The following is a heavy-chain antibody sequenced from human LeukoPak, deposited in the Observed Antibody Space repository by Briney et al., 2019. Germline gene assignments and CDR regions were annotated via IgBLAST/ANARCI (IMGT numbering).Heavy chain of an antibody. D-gene: IGHD4-11*01. V-gene: IGHV3-33*01. Sequence: GGSLRLSCAASEFTFSHYGMHWVRQAPGKGLEWVAVIWSDGTNKYYADSVKGRFSISRDDSQKRVFLQMNSLRAEDTAVYYCARDAQRGFDYSNSLQYWGQGALVTVSS. CDR1: EFTFSHYG. CDR3: ARDAQRGFDYSNSLQY. J-gene: IGHJ4*02. CDR2: IWSDGTNK.